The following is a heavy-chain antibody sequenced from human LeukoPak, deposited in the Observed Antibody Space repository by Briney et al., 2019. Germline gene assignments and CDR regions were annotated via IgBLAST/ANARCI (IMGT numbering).Heavy chain of an antibody. V-gene: IGHV3-23*01. CDR3: AKERDDSSTVFDS. Sequence: PGGSLRLSCAASGFTISDYAMSWVRRAPGKVLQWVSSISGSGRGTYSADSVKGRFTVSRDNSRNTLYLQINSLRVEDTAVYYCAKERDDSSTVFDSWGKGTLVTVSS. D-gene: IGHD4-17*01. CDR1: GFTISDYA. CDR2: ISGSGRGT. J-gene: IGHJ4*02.